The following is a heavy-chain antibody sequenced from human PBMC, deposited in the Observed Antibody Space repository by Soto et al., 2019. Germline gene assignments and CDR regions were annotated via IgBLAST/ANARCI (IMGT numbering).Heavy chain of an antibody. CDR3: AKSRRNSCYFDGDY. V-gene: IGHV3-23*01. J-gene: IGHJ4*02. D-gene: IGHD2-15*01. Sequence: PGGSLRLSCAASGFTFSDYAMSWVRQAPGKGLQWVSVICDSDDTTYYADSVKGRFTISRDNSKNTMYLQMNSLRAEDTAVYYCAKSRRNSCYFDGDYWGQGTLVTVSS. CDR1: GFTFSDYA. CDR2: ICDSDDTT.